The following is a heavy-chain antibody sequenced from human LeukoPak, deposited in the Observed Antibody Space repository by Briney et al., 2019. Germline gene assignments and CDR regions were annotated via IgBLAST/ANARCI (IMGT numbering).Heavy chain of an antibody. J-gene: IGHJ4*02. D-gene: IGHD2-2*01. CDR3: ARLVNSYFDY. CDR2: IYYSGST. Sequence: KPSEALSLTCTVSGGSISSSSYYWGWLRQPPGKGLEWIGSIYYSGSTYYNPSLKSRVTISVDTSKNQFSLKLSSVTAADTAVYYCARLVNSYFDYWGQGTLVTVSS. CDR1: GGSISSSSYY. V-gene: IGHV4-39*01.